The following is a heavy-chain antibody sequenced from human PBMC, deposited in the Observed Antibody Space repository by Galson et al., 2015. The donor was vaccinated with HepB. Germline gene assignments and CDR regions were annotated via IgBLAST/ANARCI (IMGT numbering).Heavy chain of an antibody. CDR2: ISNSGSSL. CDR1: GFTFSDYY. Sequence: SLRLSCAASGFTFSDYYMSWIRQAPGKGLEWISYISNSGSSLDYADSVKGRFTNSGDNAKNSLYLQMNSLRAEDTAVYYCARGGYSYGNHWGQGTLVTVSS. J-gene: IGHJ5*02. V-gene: IGHV3-11*01. CDR3: ARGGYSYGNH. D-gene: IGHD5-18*01.